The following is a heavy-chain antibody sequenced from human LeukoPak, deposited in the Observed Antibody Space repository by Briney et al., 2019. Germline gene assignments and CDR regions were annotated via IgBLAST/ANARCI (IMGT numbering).Heavy chain of an antibody. CDR3: ARSPLEGSSWYREWFLDY. J-gene: IGHJ4*02. Sequence: GGSLRLSCAASGFTVSSNYMSWVRQAPGKGLEWVSVIYSGGSTYYADSVKGRFTISRDNSKNTLYLQMNSLRAEDTAVYYCARSPLEGSSWYREWFLDYWGQGTLVTVSS. CDR2: IYSGGST. CDR1: GFTVSSNY. V-gene: IGHV3-66*01. D-gene: IGHD6-13*01.